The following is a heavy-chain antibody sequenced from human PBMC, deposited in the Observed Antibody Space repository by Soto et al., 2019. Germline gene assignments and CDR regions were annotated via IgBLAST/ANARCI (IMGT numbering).Heavy chain of an antibody. CDR3: ARSLGYSSNWYVDY. J-gene: IGHJ4*02. Sequence: QVQLQESGPGLVKPSETLSLTCTVSGCSISSYYWSWIRQSPGKGLEWIGYIYYSGSTKYNPSLKSRVTISVDTSKSQFSLKLSSVTAADTAVYYCARSLGYSSNWYVDYWGQGTLVTVSS. CDR2: IYYSGST. D-gene: IGHD6-13*01. CDR1: GCSISSYY. V-gene: IGHV4-59*01.